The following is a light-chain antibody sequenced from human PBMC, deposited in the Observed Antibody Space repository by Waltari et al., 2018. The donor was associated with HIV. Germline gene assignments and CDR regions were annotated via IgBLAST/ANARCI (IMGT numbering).Light chain of an antibody. CDR1: NSNIGSRY. CDR3: ATWDKSLNIVL. V-gene: IGLV1-51*01. CDR2: DDN. Sequence: QSVLTQSPSVSAAPGQKVTISCSGSNSNIGSRYVSWYQHLPGTAPKLLIYDDNERPSGIPDRFSCSKSGTSATLGITGLQTGDEAEYYCATWDKSLNIVLFGGGTKVTVL. J-gene: IGLJ2*01.